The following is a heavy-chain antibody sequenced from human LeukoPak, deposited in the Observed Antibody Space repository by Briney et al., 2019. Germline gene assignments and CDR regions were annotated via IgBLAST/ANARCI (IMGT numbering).Heavy chain of an antibody. D-gene: IGHD6-13*01. J-gene: IGHJ4*02. CDR2: ISGSGGST. CDR3: ARDRIIAAAGISY. V-gene: IGHV3-23*01. CDR1: GFTFSSYA. Sequence: PGGSLRLSCAASGFTFSSYAMSWVRQAPGKGLEWVSAISGSGGSTSYADSVKGRFTISRDNAKNTLYLQMNSLRAEDTAVYYCARDRIIAAAGISYWGQGTLVTVPS.